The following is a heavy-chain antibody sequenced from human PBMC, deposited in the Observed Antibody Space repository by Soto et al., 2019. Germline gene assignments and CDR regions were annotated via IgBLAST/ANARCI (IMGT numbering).Heavy chain of an antibody. CDR3: AKDRRDSSSWYYFDY. CDR1: GFTFDDYA. CDR2: ISWNSGSI. Sequence: EVQLVESGGGLVQPGRSLRLSCAASGFTFDDYAMHWVRQAPGKGLEWVSGISWNSGSIGYADSVKGGFTISRDNAKNSLYLQMNSLRAEDTALYYCAKDRRDSSSWYYFDYWGQGTLVTVSS. D-gene: IGHD6-13*01. J-gene: IGHJ4*02. V-gene: IGHV3-9*01.